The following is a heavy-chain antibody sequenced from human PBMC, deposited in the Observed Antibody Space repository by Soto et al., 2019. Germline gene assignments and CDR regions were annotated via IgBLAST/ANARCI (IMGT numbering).Heavy chain of an antibody. D-gene: IGHD2-2*03. V-gene: IGHV3-73*02. CDR3: TTEMDY. J-gene: IGHJ4*02. Sequence: EVQLVESGGGLVQIGGSLKLSCANSGLKFSGSAMHWARQASGKGLEWVGRVRSRPHNYATTYAAAVEGRFTISRNDSKNKVYLQINVLKTNDTARYYWTTEMDYWGRGTLVTVSS. CDR1: GLKFSGSA. CDR2: VRSRPHNYAT.